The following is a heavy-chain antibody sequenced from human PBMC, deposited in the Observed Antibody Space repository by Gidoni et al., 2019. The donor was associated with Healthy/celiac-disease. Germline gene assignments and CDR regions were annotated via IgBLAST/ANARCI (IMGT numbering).Heavy chain of an antibody. CDR1: GGSISSSSYY. CDR2: IYYSGRT. V-gene: IGHV4-39*01. CDR3: ARHAVVPAAIRRNWFDP. D-gene: IGHD2-2*02. J-gene: IGHJ5*02. Sequence: QLQLQESGPGLVKPSETLSLTCTVSGGSISSSSYYWGWIRQPPGKGLEWIGSIYYSGRTYYNPSLKSRVTISVDTSKNQFSLKLSSVTAADTAVYYCARHAVVPAAIRRNWFDPWGQGTLVTVSS.